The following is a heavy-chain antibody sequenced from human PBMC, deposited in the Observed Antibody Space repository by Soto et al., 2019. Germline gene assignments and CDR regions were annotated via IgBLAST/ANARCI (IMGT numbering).Heavy chain of an antibody. D-gene: IGHD3-16*01. CDR1: GFPFSHYW. Sequence: PRLSCAASGFPFSHYWMHWVRQTPGKGLVWVSRINPAGTITNYADSVEGRFTISRDNADSALFLQMNSLSAEDTAIYYCTSDTFGLRDTWGQGTLVTVS. CDR3: TSDTFGLRDT. J-gene: IGHJ5*02. V-gene: IGHV3-74*01. CDR2: INPAGTIT.